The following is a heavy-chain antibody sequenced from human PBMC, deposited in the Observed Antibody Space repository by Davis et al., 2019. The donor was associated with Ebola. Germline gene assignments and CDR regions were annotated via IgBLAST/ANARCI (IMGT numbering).Heavy chain of an antibody. CDR3: ARGFEPYAMDV. CDR2: ISYDGSNK. J-gene: IGHJ6*02. CDR1: GFTFSSYG. V-gene: IGHV3-30*03. D-gene: IGHD3-16*01. Sequence: GESLKISCAASGFTFSSYGMHWVRQAPGKGLEWVAVISYDGSNKYYADSVKGRFTISRDNSKNTLYLQMNSLRAEDTAVYYCARGFEPYAMDVWGQGTTVTVSS.